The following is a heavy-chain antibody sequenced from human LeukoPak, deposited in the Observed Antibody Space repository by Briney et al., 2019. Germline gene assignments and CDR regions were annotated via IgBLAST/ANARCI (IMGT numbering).Heavy chain of an antibody. D-gene: IGHD7-27*01. CDR3: ATSLGPLTDY. J-gene: IGHJ4*02. Sequence: GGSLRLSCAASGFSFSSNWMHWVRHAPGRGLVWVSRVNSDGSGTSYADSVKGRFTISRDNAKNTLYLQMNSLRAEDTAVYYCATSLGPLTDYWGQGTLVTVSS. V-gene: IGHV3-74*01. CDR1: GFSFSSNW. CDR2: VNSDGSGT.